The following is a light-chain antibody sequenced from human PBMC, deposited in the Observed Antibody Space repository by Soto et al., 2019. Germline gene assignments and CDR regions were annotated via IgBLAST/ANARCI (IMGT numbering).Light chain of an antibody. CDR2: EVT. V-gene: IGLV2-8*01. J-gene: IGLJ1*01. Sequence: QSVLTQPPSASGSPGQSVTISCTGTGSDIGAYNYVSWYQQHPGKVPKLIIYEVTKRPSGVPDRFSASKSGNTASLTVSGLQAEDEADYYCSSHGGANNFYVFGTGTKATVL. CDR1: GSDIGAYNY. CDR3: SSHGGANNFYV.